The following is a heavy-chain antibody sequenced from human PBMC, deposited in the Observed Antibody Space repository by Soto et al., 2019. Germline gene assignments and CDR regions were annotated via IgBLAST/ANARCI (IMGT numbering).Heavy chain of an antibody. CDR1: GGSISSGGYS. CDR2: IYHSGST. V-gene: IGHV4-30-2*01. D-gene: IGHD5-18*01. Sequence: SETLSLTCAVSGGSISSGGYSWSWIRQPPGKGLEWIGYIYHSGSTYYNPSLKSRVTISVDRSKNQFSLKLSSVTAADTAVYYCARGYSYGYDYWGQGTLVTVSS. CDR3: ARGYSYGYDY. J-gene: IGHJ4*02.